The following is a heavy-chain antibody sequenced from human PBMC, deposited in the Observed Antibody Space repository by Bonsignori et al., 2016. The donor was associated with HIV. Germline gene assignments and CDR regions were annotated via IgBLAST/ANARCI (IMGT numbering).Heavy chain of an antibody. J-gene: IGHJ6*03. V-gene: IGHV4-59*01. CDR3: ARIVVVPAAIPHYYYYYMDV. CDR2: IYYSGST. D-gene: IGHD2-2*02. Sequence: WIRQPPGKGLEWIGYIYYSGSTNYNPSLKSRVTISVDTSKNQFSLKLSSVTAADTAVYYCARIVVVPAAIPHYYYYYMDVWGQRDHGHRLL.